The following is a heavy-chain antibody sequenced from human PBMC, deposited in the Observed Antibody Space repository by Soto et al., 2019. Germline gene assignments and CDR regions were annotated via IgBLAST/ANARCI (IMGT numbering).Heavy chain of an antibody. CDR2: ISYDGSNK. CDR3: AKDKDYGSGSYYRPTRGVPQH. Sequence: GGSLRLSCAASGFTFSSYGMHWVRQAPGKGLEWVAVISYDGSNKYYADSVKGRFTISRDNSKNTLYLQMNSLRAEDTAVYYCAKDKDYGSGSYYRPTRGVPQHWGQGTLVTVSS. D-gene: IGHD3-10*01. CDR1: GFTFSSYG. V-gene: IGHV3-30*18. J-gene: IGHJ4*02.